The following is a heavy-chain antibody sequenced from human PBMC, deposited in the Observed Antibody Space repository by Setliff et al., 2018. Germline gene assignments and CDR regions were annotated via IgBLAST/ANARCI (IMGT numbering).Heavy chain of an antibody. CDR2: IYTGGST. J-gene: IGHJ6*02. V-gene: IGHV4-61*09. D-gene: IGHD3-16*01. CDR3: ARVGASEIVAGLYGLDV. Sequence: SETLSLTCTVSGDSISSGTYYWSYWTWIRQPAGKGLEWIGHIYTGGSTNYNPSLKSRVTMSVDTSKNQFSLRLSSVTAADTAVYYCARVGASEIVAGLYGLDVWGQGTTVTVSS. CDR1: GDSISSGTYY.